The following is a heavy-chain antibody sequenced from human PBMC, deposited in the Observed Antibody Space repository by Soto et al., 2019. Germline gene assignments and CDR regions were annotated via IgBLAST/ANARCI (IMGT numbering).Heavy chain of an antibody. J-gene: IGHJ3*02. CDR2: IYYSGST. CDR3: ARHVRLRFLEWLKRYDAFDI. CDR1: GGSISSYY. D-gene: IGHD3-3*01. V-gene: IGHV4-59*08. Sequence: SETLSLTCTVSGGSISSYYWSWIRQPPGKGLEWIGYIYYSGSTNYNPSLKSRVTISVDTSKNQFSLKLSSVTAADTAVYYCARHVRLRFLEWLKRYDAFDIWGQGTMVTVSS.